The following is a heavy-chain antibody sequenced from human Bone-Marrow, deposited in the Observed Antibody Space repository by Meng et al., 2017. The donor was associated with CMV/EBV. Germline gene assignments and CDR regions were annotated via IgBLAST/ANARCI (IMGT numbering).Heavy chain of an antibody. CDR2: IIPILGIA. Sequence: SVKVSCKASGGTFSSYTISWVRQAPGQGLEWMGRIIPILGIANYAQKFQGRVTITADKSTSTAYMELSSLRSEDTAVYYCARRSSSSSDYYYGMDVCGQGTTVTVSS. V-gene: IGHV1-69*02. CDR1: GGTFSSYT. CDR3: ARRSSSSSDYYYGMDV. J-gene: IGHJ6*02.